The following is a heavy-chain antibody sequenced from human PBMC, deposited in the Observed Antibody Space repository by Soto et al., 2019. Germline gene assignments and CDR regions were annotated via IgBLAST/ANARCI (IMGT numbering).Heavy chain of an antibody. J-gene: IGHJ6*02. Sequence: SETLSLPCGVAGYSITSGYNWGCIRQPPGKGLEWIGTIYYGGNTNYNPSLKSRDTISVDTSKNQFSLQLSSVTAADTAVYYCAREEGGSRGMDVWGQGTTVTVSS. CDR3: AREEGGSRGMDV. CDR2: IYYGGNT. CDR1: GYSITSGYN. D-gene: IGHD1-26*01. V-gene: IGHV4-38-2*01.